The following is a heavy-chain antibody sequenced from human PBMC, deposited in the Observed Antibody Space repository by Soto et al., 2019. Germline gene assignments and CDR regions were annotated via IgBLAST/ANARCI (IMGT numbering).Heavy chain of an antibody. CDR3: ATGEYSSGWYAY. CDR2: INHSGST. V-gene: IGHV4-34*01. D-gene: IGHD6-19*01. Sequence: PSETLSLTCAVYGGSFSGYYWSWNRQPPGKGLEWIGEINHSGSTNYNPSLKSRVTISVDTSKNQFSLKLSSVTAADTAVYYCATGEYSSGWYAYWGQGTLVTVSS. J-gene: IGHJ4*02. CDR1: GGSFSGYY.